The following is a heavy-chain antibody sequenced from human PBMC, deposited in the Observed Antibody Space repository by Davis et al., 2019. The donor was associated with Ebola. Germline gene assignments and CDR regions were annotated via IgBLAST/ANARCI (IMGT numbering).Heavy chain of an antibody. CDR1: GYTFTDYY. Sequence: AASVKVSCKASGYTFTDYYMHWVRQAPGQGLEWMGRINPNSGGTDYAQKFQGRVTMTRDTSISTAYLELSRLRSDDAAVYYCASGDTVTSLGSWGQGTLVTVSS. CDR2: INPNSGGT. J-gene: IGHJ5*02. V-gene: IGHV1-2*06. D-gene: IGHD4-17*01. CDR3: ASGDTVTSLGS.